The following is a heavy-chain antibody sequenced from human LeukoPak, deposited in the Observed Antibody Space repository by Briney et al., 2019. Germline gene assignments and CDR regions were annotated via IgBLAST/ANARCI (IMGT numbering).Heavy chain of an antibody. D-gene: IGHD4-23*01. CDR2: IIPILGIA. CDR1: GGTFSSYA. V-gene: IGHV1-69*04. CDR3: ARDRGGNGGNSFDY. J-gene: IGHJ4*02. Sequence: SVKVSCKASGGTFSSYAISWVRQAPGQGLEWMGRIIPILGIANYAQKFQGRVTITADKSTSTAYMELSSLRSEDTAVYYCARDRGGNGGNSFDYWGQGTLVTVSS.